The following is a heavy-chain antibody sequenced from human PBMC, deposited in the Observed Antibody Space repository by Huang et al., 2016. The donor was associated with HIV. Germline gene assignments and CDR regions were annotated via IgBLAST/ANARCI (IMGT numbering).Heavy chain of an antibody. CDR3: ARHERWAMVRGVPQWGFDY. J-gene: IGHJ4*02. Sequence: ESGPGLVKPSETLSLTCTVSGGSISSSSYYWGWIRQPPGKGLEWIGTIYSSGSTYYNPSLKGRVTISVDTSKNQFSLKLSSVTAADTAVYYCARHERWAMVRGVPQWGFDYWGQGTLVTVSS. CDR2: IYSSGST. V-gene: IGHV4-39*01. CDR1: GGSISSSSYY. D-gene: IGHD3-10*01.